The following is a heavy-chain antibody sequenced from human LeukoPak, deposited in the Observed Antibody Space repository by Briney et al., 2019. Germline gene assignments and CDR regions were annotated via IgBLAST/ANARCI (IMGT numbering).Heavy chain of an antibody. D-gene: IGHD2-2*01. V-gene: IGHV1-69*13. J-gene: IGHJ4*02. CDR3: ASFYEGYCGSTSCHGNDY. CDR1: GYTFTGYY. CDR2: IIPIFGTA. Sequence: SVKVSCKTSGYTFTGYYIHWVRQAPGQGLEWMGGIIPIFGTANYAQKFQGRVTITADESTSTAYMELSSLRSEDTAVYYCASFYEGYCGSTSCHGNDYWGQGTLVTVSS.